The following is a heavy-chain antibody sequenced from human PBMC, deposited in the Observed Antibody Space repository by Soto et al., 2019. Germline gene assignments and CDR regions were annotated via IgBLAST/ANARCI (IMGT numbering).Heavy chain of an antibody. CDR2: IKQDGSEK. J-gene: IGHJ6*03. D-gene: IGHD2-21*01. CDR1: GFTFSSYW. V-gene: IGHV3-7*01. Sequence: PGGSLRLSCAASGFTFSSYWMSWVRQAPGKGLEWVANIKQDGSEKYYVDSVKGRFTISRDNAKNSLYLQMNSLRAEDTAVYYCARESCGGDCYFGPQDYYYYYYMDVWGKGTTVTVSS. CDR3: ARESCGGDCYFGPQDYYYYYYMDV.